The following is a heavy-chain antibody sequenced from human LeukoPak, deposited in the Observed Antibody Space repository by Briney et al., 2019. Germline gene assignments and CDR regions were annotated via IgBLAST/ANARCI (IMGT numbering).Heavy chain of an antibody. CDR3: AKTQSTTMIVVVYYFDY. D-gene: IGHD3-22*01. V-gene: IGHV3-23*01. CDR2: ISGSGGST. Sequence: GGSLRLSCAASGFTFSSYAMSWVRQAPGKXXEWVSAISGSGGSTYYADSVKGRFTISRDNSKNTLYLQMNSLRAEDTAVYYCAKTQSTTMIVVVYYFDYWGQGTLVTVSS. CDR1: GFTFSSYA. J-gene: IGHJ4*02.